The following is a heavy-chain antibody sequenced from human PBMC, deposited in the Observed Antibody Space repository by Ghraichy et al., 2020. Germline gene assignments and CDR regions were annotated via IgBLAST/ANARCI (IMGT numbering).Heavy chain of an antibody. V-gene: IGHV3-53*01. CDR3: ARAINGMDV. J-gene: IGHJ6*02. CDR2: IDSGDST. CDR1: GFTVSSTY. D-gene: IGHD5-24*01. Sequence: ETLSLTCAASGFTVSSTYMSWVRQAPGKGLEWVSVIDSGDSTSYADSVKGRFTISRDKFKNTLYLQMSSLRAEDTAVYYCARAINGMDVWGQGTTVTVSS.